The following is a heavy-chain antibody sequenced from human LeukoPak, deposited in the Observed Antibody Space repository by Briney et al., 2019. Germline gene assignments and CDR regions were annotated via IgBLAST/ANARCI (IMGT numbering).Heavy chain of an antibody. CDR2: IRSKAYGGTT. CDR1: GFTFGDYA. V-gene: IGHV3-49*04. D-gene: IGHD3-22*01. J-gene: IGHJ4*02. CDR3: TSLTYYYDSSGYPRPPY. Sequence: GGSLGLSCTASGFTFGDYAMSWVRQAPGKGLEWVGFIRSKAYGGTTEYAASVKGRFTISRDDSKSIAYLQMNSLKTEDTAVYYCTSLTYYYDSSGYPRPPYWGQGTLVTVSS.